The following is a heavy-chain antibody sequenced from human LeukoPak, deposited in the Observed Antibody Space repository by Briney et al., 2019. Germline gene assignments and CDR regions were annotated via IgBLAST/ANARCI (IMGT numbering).Heavy chain of an antibody. V-gene: IGHV1-8*01. D-gene: IGHD2-2*01. CDR2: MNPNSGNT. CDR1: GYTFTSYD. J-gene: IGHJ6*02. CDR3: AREYCSSTSCPYYYYYGMDV. Sequence: ASVKVSCKASGYTFTSYDINWVRQATGQGLEWMGWMNPNSGNTGCAQKFQGRVTMTRNTSISTAYMELSSLRSEDTAVYYCAREYCSSTSCPYYYYYGMDVWGQGTTVTVSS.